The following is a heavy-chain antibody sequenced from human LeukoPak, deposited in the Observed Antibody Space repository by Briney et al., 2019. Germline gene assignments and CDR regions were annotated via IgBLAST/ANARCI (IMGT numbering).Heavy chain of an antibody. D-gene: IGHD3-22*01. J-gene: IGHJ4*02. V-gene: IGHV3-30-3*01. CDR1: GFTFSSYA. CDR3: ARGPYYYDSSGYYHGDY. Sequence: GGSLRLSCEASGFTFSSYAMHWVRQAPGKGLEWVAVISYDGSNKYYADSVKGRFTISRDNSKNTLYLQMNSLRAEDTAVYYCARGPYYYDSSGYYHGDYWGQGTLVTVSS. CDR2: ISYDGSNK.